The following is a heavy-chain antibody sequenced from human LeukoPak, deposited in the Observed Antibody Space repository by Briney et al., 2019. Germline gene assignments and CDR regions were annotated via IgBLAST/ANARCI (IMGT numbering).Heavy chain of an antibody. D-gene: IGHD3-22*01. V-gene: IGHV1-8*01. CDR3: ARGVAARAYYYDSSGYPEDY. CDR2: MNPNSGNT. CDR1: GYTFTSYD. J-gene: IGHJ4*02. Sequence: ASVKVSCKASGYTFTSYDINWVRQATGQGLEWMGLMNPNSGNTGYAQKFQGRVTMTRNTSISTAYMELSSLRSEDTAVYYCARGVAARAYYYDSSGYPEDYWGQGTLVTVSS.